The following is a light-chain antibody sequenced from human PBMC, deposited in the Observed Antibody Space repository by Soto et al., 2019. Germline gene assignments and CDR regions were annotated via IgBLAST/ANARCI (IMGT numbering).Light chain of an antibody. CDR2: AAS. J-gene: IGKJ4*01. V-gene: IGKV1-12*01. Sequence: DIQMTQSPSSVSAFVGDRVTMTCRASQGISSWLAWYQQKPGKAPKLLMYAASNLQSGLPSRFSGSGSGTEFTLTISSLQPEDFATYFCQQADSLPLTFGGGTKVDI. CDR1: QGISSW. CDR3: QQADSLPLT.